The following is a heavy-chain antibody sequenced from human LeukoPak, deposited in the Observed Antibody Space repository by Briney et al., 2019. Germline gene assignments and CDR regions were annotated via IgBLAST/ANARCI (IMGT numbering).Heavy chain of an antibody. CDR2: IYYSGST. Sequence: SETLSLTCTVSGGSISSHYWSWIRQPPGKGLEWVGYIYYSGSTNYNPSLKSRVTISVDTSKNQFSLKLSSVTAADTAVYYCARALSVGATRGAFDYWGQGALVTVSS. J-gene: IGHJ4*02. CDR1: GGSISSHY. V-gene: IGHV4-59*11. D-gene: IGHD1-26*01. CDR3: ARALSVGATRGAFDY.